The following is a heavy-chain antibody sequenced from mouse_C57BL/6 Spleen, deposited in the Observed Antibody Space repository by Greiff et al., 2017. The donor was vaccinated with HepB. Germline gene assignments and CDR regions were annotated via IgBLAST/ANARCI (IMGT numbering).Heavy chain of an antibody. CDR3: ARRMYYGSPLDY. D-gene: IGHD1-1*01. CDR1: GYTFTSYW. Sequence: VQLQQPGAELVMPGASVKLSCKASGYTFTSYWMHWVKQRPGQGLEWIGEIDPSDSYTNYNQKFKGKSTLTVDKSSSTAYMQLSSLTSEDSAVYYCARRMYYGSPLDYWGQGTTLTVSS. V-gene: IGHV1-69*01. J-gene: IGHJ2*01. CDR2: IDPSDSYT.